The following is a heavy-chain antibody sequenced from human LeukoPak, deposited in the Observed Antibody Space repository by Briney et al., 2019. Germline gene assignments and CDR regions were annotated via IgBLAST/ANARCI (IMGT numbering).Heavy chain of an antibody. Sequence: ASVKVSCKASGGTFSSYAISWVRQAPGQGLEWMGGIIPIFGTANYAQKFQGRVTITADESTSTAYMELSSLRSEDTAVYYCARLAGRSSSWYAYYFDYWGQGTLVTVSS. CDR2: IIPIFGTA. J-gene: IGHJ4*02. CDR1: GGTFSSYA. V-gene: IGHV1-69*01. D-gene: IGHD6-13*01. CDR3: ARLAGRSSSWYAYYFDY.